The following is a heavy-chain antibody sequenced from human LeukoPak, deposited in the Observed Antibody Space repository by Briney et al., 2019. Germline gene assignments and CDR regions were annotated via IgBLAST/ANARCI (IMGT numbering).Heavy chain of an antibody. V-gene: IGHV4-34*01. CDR2: INHSGST. CDR1: GGSFSGYY. Sequence: SETLSLTCAVYGGSFSGYYWSWIRQPPGKGLEWIGEINHSGSTNYNPSLKNRVTISVDTSKNQFSLKLSSVTAADTAVYYCARVVGGYDYIWGSYRYSIFDYWGQGTLVTVSS. J-gene: IGHJ4*02. CDR3: ARVVGGYDYIWGSYRYSIFDY. D-gene: IGHD3-16*02.